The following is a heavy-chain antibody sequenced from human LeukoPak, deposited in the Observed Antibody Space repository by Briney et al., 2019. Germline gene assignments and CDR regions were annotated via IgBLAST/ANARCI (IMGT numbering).Heavy chain of an antibody. V-gene: IGHV1-8*01. CDR1: GYTFTSYD. D-gene: IGHD1-26*01. CDR3: ARVSSWELLMRSVAVGYFDY. J-gene: IGHJ4*02. CDR2: MNPNSGNT. Sequence: ASVKVSCKASGYTFTSYDINWVRQATGQGLEWMGWMNPNSGNTGYAQKFQGRVTMTRNTSISTAYMELSSLRSEDTAVYYCARVSSWELLMRSVAVGYFDYWGQGTLVTVSS.